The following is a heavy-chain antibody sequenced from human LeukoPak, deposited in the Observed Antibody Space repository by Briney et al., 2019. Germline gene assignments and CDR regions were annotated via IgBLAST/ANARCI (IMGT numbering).Heavy chain of an antibody. Sequence: ASVKVSCKASGYTFTSYGISWVRQAPGQGLEWMGWISPYNGNTKYTQKLQGRVTMTTDTSTRIAYMELRSLRSDDTAVYYCARRPDITIIRGADFDNWGQGTLVTVSS. CDR3: ARRPDITIIRGADFDN. J-gene: IGHJ4*02. CDR1: GYTFTSYG. D-gene: IGHD3-10*01. V-gene: IGHV1-18*01. CDR2: ISPYNGNT.